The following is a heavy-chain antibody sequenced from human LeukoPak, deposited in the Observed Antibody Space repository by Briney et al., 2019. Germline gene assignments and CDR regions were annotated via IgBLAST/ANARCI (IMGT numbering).Heavy chain of an antibody. J-gene: IGHJ4*02. CDR1: GFNFSSFV. V-gene: IGHV3-23*01. Sequence: GGSLRLSCAGSGFNFSSFVMTWVRQAPGKGLEWVSSISASGRSTYYADSVKGRFTISRDNSKNTLYLQMNSLRAEDTAVYYCANSLGAIAVAGTGVDYWGQGTLVTVSS. CDR3: ANSLGAIAVAGTGVDY. CDR2: ISASGRST. D-gene: IGHD6-19*01.